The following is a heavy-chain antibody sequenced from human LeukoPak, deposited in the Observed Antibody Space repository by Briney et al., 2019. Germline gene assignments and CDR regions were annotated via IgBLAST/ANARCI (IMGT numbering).Heavy chain of an antibody. CDR3: ARRRPHYYFDY. J-gene: IGHJ4*02. Sequence: PSETLSLTCGVYGGSFSGYYWSWIRQPPGKGLEWIGEINHSGYSNNNPSLKSRVTISVDTSKNQFSLKLTSVTAADTAVYYCARRRPHYYFDYWGQGTLVTVSS. CDR1: GGSFSGYY. CDR2: INHSGYS. V-gene: IGHV4-34*01.